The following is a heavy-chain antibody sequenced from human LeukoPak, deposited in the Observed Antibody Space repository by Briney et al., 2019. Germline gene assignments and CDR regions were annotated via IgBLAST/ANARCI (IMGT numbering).Heavy chain of an antibody. V-gene: IGHV3-53*01. CDR2: LYSDGGT. D-gene: IGHD1-14*01. Sequence: GGSLRLSCTASAFAVSINYMSWVRQAPGKGLEWVSVLYSDGGTFYADSVKGRFTISRDSSKNTLSLQMNSLRAEDTAVYYCARDKNGPETWGQGTLVTVSS. CDR3: ARDKNGPET. J-gene: IGHJ4*02. CDR1: AFAVSINY.